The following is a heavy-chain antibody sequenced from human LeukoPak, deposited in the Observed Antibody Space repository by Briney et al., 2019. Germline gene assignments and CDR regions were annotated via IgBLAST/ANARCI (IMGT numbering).Heavy chain of an antibody. CDR3: AKTAGASYMDV. CDR1: GFTFSSYG. J-gene: IGHJ6*03. CDR2: IWYGGSNK. D-gene: IGHD6-13*01. V-gene: IGHV3-33*08. Sequence: GGSLRLSCAASGFTFSSYGMHWVRQAPGKGLEWVAVIWYGGSNKYYADSVKGRFTISRDNSKNTPYLQMNSLRAEDTAVYYCAKTAGASYMDVWGKGTTVTVSS.